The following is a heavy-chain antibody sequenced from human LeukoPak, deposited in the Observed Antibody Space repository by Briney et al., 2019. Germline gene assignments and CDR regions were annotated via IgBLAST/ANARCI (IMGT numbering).Heavy chain of an antibody. D-gene: IGHD2-2*01. V-gene: IGHV3-7*01. CDR2: IKQDGSEK. Sequence: GGSLRLFCAASGFPFSSYWMSWVRQAPGKGREWVANIKQDGSEKYYVDSVKGRFTISRDNAMNSLYLQMNSLRAEDTAVYYCARVGPLVVPAGGFDYWGQGTLVTVSS. CDR3: ARVGPLVVPAGGFDY. J-gene: IGHJ4*02. CDR1: GFPFSSYW.